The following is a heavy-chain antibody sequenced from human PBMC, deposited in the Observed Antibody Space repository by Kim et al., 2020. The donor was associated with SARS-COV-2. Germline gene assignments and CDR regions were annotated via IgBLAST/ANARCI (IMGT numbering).Heavy chain of an antibody. CDR3: ARGYCGASGCARCY. D-gene: IGHD2-15*01. J-gene: IGHJ4*02. CDR2: IKQDGSVK. V-gene: IGHV3-7*04. CDR1: GFTFSGYW. Sequence: GGSLRLSCAASGFTFSGYWMTWVRQAPGKGLEWVANIKQDGSVKNYVDSVKGRFTISRDNAKNSLYLQMNSLRPEDSGVYYCARGYCGASGCARCYWGQGTLVTVSS.